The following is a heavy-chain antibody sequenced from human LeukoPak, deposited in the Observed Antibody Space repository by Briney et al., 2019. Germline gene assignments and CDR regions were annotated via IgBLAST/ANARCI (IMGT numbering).Heavy chain of an antibody. V-gene: IGHV3-7*05. CDR3: ARWVTTPHHGLDV. Sequence: PGGSLRLSCGTSGFTLSNNWMSWVRQAPGKGLEWVANIKQDGSTKYYVDSVKGRFTISRDNAKNSLDLQMSSLRAEDTAVYYCARWVTTPHHGLDVWGQGTTVTVSS. CDR1: GFTLSNNW. D-gene: IGHD4-17*01. J-gene: IGHJ6*02. CDR2: IKQDGSTK.